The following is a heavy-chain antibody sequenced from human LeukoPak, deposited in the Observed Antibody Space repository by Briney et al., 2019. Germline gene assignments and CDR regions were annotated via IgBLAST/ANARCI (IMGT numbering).Heavy chain of an antibody. CDR2: IYYSGST. Sequence: SETLSLTCTVSGGSISSYYWSWIRQPPGKGLEWIGYIYYSGSTNCNPSLKSRVTISVDTSKNQFSLKLSSVTAADTAVYYCARWSGYHFDYWGQGTLVTVSS. CDR3: ARWSGYHFDY. CDR1: GGSISSYY. V-gene: IGHV4-59*01. D-gene: IGHD5-12*01. J-gene: IGHJ4*02.